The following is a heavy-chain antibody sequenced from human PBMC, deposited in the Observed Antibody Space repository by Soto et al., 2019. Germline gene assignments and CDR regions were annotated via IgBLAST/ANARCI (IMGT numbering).Heavy chain of an antibody. CDR2: LNPANGDT. D-gene: IGHD2-15*01. J-gene: IGHJ5*02. CDR1: GYSFTSYG. CDR3: VRRYVSGSQIDWFDP. V-gene: IGHV1-3*01. Sequence: FQLVQSGTEVKKPGASVKISCKASGYSFTSYGLHWVRQAPGQGLEWVGWLNPANGDTIYSPKLQGRVTITRDTSSSTAYMVLCTLTFEDTSVYYCVRRYVSGSQIDWFDPWGQGTLVTVSS.